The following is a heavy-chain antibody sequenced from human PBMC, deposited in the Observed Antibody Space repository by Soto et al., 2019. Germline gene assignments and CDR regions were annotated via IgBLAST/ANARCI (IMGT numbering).Heavy chain of an antibody. J-gene: IGHJ3*02. CDR3: ARELPPAVDNAFDI. V-gene: IGHV1-18*01. CDR2: IRAYHGHT. CDR1: GYTFTSYG. Sequence: QVPLVQSGAEMKKPGASVKVSCKASGYTFTSYGISWVRQAPGQGLEWMGWIRAYHGHTNYAQKLQGRVTMTTDTSTSTAYMELRSLRSDDTAVYYCARELPPAVDNAFDIWGQGTMVTVAS. D-gene: IGHD6-25*01.